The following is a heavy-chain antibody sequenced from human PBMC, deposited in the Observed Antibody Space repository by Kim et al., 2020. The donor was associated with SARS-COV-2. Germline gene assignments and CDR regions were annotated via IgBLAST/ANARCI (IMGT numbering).Heavy chain of an antibody. CDR1: GFTFSNYA. CDR3: AKGTTSTTYSATDY. J-gene: IGHJ4*02. V-gene: IGHV3-23*01. CDR2: ISAGGITT. Sequence: GGSLRLSCAASGFTFSNYAMSWVRQAPGRGLEWVSTISAGGITTYYADSVKGRFTISRENSKNTLSLQMNSLRAEDTAVYYCAKGTTSTTYSATDYWGLG. D-gene: IGHD2-2*01.